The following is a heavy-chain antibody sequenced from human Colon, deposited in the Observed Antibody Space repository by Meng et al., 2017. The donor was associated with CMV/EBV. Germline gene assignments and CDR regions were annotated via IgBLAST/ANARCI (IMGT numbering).Heavy chain of an antibody. CDR1: GGSITNRNL. V-gene: IGHV4-4*02. CDR2: VYLGGTI. Sequence: QVQLQQSGPSLVEPSGTPSLTFTVSGGSITNRNLWSWVRLPPGKGLEWIGEVYLGGTIHHHPSLQSRVTISLDKAKDHLSLKLASVTAADTAVYYCASLKDYDGRGYYYFESWGQGTLVTVSS. CDR3: ASLKDYDGRGYYYFES. J-gene: IGHJ4*02. D-gene: IGHD3-22*01.